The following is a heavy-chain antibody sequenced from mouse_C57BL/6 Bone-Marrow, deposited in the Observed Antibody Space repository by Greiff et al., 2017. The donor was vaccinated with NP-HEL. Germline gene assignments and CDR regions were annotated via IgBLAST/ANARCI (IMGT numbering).Heavy chain of an antibody. CDR2: FDPSDSYT. CDR3: ARSYYSSWFAY. V-gene: IGHV1-69*01. J-gene: IGHJ3*01. Sequence: QVQLQQPGAELVMPGASVKLSCKASGYTFTSYWMHWVKQRPGQGLEWIGEFDPSDSYTNYNQKFKGKSTLTVDKSSSTAYMQLSSLTSEDSAVYYCARSYYSSWFAYWGQGTLVTVSA. CDR1: GYTFTSYW. D-gene: IGHD2-12*01.